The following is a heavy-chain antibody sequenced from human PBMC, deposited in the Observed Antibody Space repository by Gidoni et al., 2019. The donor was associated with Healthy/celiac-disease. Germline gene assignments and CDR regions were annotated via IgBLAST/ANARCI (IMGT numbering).Heavy chain of an antibody. D-gene: IGHD2-21*01. CDR2: RYYSGST. V-gene: IGHV4-59*01. Sequence: QVQLQESGPGLVKPSETLFLTCPVSGGPISSYYWSWIRQPPGKGLEWIGYRYYSGSTNSNPSLKSRVTISVDTSKNQFSLKLSSVNAADTAGYYCARAGDRPFDYWGQGTLVTVSS. CDR3: ARAGDRPFDY. CDR1: GGPISSYY. J-gene: IGHJ4*02.